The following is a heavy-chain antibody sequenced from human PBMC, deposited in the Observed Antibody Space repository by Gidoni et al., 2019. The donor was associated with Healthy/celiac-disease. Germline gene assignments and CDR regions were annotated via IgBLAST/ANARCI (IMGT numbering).Heavy chain of an antibody. V-gene: IGHV3-21*01. CDR3: ARKIAADDY. CDR1: GFTFSSYS. D-gene: IGHD6-25*01. Sequence: EVQLVESGGGLVKPGGSLRRSGSASGFTFSSYSMNWVRQAPGKGLEWVSSISSSSSYIYYADSVKGRFTISRDNAKNSLYLQMNSLRAEDTAVYYCARKIAADDYWGQGTLVTVSS. CDR2: ISSSSSYI. J-gene: IGHJ4*02.